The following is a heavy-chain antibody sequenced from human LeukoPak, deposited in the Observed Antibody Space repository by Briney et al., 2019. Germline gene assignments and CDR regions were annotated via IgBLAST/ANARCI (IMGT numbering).Heavy chain of an antibody. CDR2: INPSGGST. CDR3: ARGGSYCSSTSCPHNGLDFDY. D-gene: IGHD2-2*01. CDR1: GYTFTSYY. V-gene: IGHV1-46*01. Sequence: ASVKVSCKASGYTFTSYYMHWVRQAPGQGLEWMGIINPSGGSTSYAQKFQGRGTMTRDMSTSTVYMELSSLRSEDTAVYYCARGGSYCSSTSCPHNGLDFDYWGQGTLVTVSS. J-gene: IGHJ4*02.